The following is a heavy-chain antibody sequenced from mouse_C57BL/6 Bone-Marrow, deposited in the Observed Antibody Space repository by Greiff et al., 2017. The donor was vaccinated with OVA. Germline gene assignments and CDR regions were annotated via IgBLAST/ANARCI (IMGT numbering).Heavy chain of an antibody. D-gene: IGHD3-2*02. Sequence: QVQLQQPGAELVMPGASVKMSCKASGYTFTSYWMHWVKQRPGQGLEWIGEIDPSDSYTNYNQKLKGKSTLTVDKSSSTAYLQLSSLTSEDSAVYYCATAQALAWFAYWGQGTLVTVSA. CDR2: IDPSDSYT. CDR3: ATAQALAWFAY. J-gene: IGHJ3*01. CDR1: GYTFTSYW. V-gene: IGHV1-69*01.